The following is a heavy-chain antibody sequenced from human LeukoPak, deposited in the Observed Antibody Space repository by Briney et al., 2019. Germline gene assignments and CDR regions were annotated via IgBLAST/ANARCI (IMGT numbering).Heavy chain of an antibody. CDR3: AGDAAADFDY. D-gene: IGHD6-13*01. J-gene: IGHJ4*02. CDR1: GFTFSSYS. CDR2: ISSSSSYI. V-gene: IGHV3-21*01. Sequence: PGGSLRLSCAASGFTFSSYSMNWVRQAPGKGLEWVSSISSSSSYIYYADSVKGRFTISRDNAKNSLYLRMNSLRAEDTAVYYCAGDAAADFDYWGQGTLVTVSS.